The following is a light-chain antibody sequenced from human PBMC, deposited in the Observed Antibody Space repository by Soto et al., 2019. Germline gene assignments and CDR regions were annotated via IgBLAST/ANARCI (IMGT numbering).Light chain of an antibody. CDR1: QSVLYSSNNKNC. V-gene: IGKV4-1*01. J-gene: IGKJ4*01. CDR3: QQYYTTPLT. Sequence: DIVMTQSPDSLAVSLGERATINCKSSQSVLYSSNNKNCLAWYQHKPGQPPKLLIYWASTRESGVPDRFSGSGSGTDFTLTVSSLQAEDVAVYYCQQYYTTPLTFGGGTKVDIK. CDR2: WAS.